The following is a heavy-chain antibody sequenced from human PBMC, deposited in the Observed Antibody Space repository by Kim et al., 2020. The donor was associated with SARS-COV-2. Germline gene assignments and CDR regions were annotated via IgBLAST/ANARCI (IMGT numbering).Heavy chain of an antibody. CDR1: GFTFSDYY. J-gene: IGHJ6*01. CDR2: ISSSGSTI. Sequence: LSLTCAASGFTFSDYYMSWIRQAPGKGLEWVSYISSSGSTIYYADSVKGRFTISRDNAKNSLYLQMNSLRAEDTAVYYCARGQDCSRTSCYHFYYYGMDVWGKGPRSPCPQ. CDR3: ARGQDCSRTSCYHFYYYGMDV. V-gene: IGHV3-11*01. D-gene: IGHD2-2*01.